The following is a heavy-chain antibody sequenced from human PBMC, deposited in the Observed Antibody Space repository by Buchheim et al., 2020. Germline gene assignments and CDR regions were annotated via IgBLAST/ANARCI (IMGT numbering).Heavy chain of an antibody. CDR1: GFTLSTYN. CDR3: ARDYMSSHHYYGMDV. V-gene: IGHV3-21*01. CDR2: ISSTFNSI. D-gene: IGHD3-10*01. Sequence: EVQLVESGGGLVKPGGSLRLSCVGSGFTLSTYNMNWVRQAPGKGLEWVSSISSTFNSIYYADSVKGRFTISRDNAKNSLYLEMNSLRAEDTAVYYCARDYMSSHHYYGMDVWGQGTT. J-gene: IGHJ6*02.